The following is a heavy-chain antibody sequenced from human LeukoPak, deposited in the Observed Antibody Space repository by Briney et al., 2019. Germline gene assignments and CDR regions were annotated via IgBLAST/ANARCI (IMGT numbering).Heavy chain of an antibody. Sequence: SETLSLTCAVYGGSFSGYYWSWIRQPPGKGLEWIGEINHSGSTNYNPSLKSRVTISVDTSKNQFSLKLSSVTAADTAVCYCARGEIAARPIRGTYYYYYYMDVWGKGTTVTVSS. CDR1: GGSFSGYY. J-gene: IGHJ6*03. CDR2: INHSGST. D-gene: IGHD6-6*01. CDR3: ARGEIAARPIRGTYYYYYYMDV. V-gene: IGHV4-34*01.